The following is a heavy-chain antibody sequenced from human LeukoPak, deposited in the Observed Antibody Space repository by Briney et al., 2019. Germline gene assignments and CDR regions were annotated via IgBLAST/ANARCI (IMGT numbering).Heavy chain of an antibody. D-gene: IGHD3-16*02. V-gene: IGHV1-18*01. CDR3: ARELPVWGSYRYFGY. Sequence: ASVKVSCKASGYAFTNYVISWVRQAPGQGLEWMGWISPYNGNTDYAEKLQDRVTMTADTSTSTVYMELQRLRSDDTAVYYCARELPVWGSYRYFGYWGQGTVVTVSS. J-gene: IGHJ4*02. CDR2: ISPYNGNT. CDR1: GYAFTNYV.